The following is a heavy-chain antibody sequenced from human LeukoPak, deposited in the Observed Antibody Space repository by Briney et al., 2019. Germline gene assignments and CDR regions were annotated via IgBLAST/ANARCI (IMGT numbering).Heavy chain of an antibody. CDR2: IYDSGST. CDR3: ARDCSGGSCYGAFDI. CDR1: GASIRSGDYC. J-gene: IGHJ3*02. Sequence: PSETLSLTCTVSGASIRSGDYCWSWIRQPPGKGLEWIGYIYDSGSTYYNPSLKSRITISVDTSENRFSLKLSSVTATDTAVYHCARDCSGGSCYGAFDIWGQGTMVTVSS. D-gene: IGHD2-15*01. V-gene: IGHV4-30-4*01.